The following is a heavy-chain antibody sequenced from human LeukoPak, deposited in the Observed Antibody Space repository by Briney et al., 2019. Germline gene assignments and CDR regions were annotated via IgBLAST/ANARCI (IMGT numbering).Heavy chain of an antibody. D-gene: IGHD4-17*01. V-gene: IGHV3-23*01. CDR1: GLTLSAYA. CDR2: ITGNGATR. CDR3: TKDPNGDYIGAFDA. J-gene: IGHJ5*02. Sequence: GGSLRLSCAAPGLTLSAYAVTWVRQDPGKGLEWVSSITGNGATRVYSDSAKGRFTTSWDNSKNMVYLQLNSLRVEDTALYYCTKDPNGDYIGAFDAWGQGTLVTVSS.